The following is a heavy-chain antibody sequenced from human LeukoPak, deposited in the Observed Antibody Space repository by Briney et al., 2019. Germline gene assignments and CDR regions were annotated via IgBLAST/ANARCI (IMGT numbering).Heavy chain of an antibody. CDR1: GFTFSSYA. J-gene: IGHJ4*02. CDR3: ARDLWFGELLPANFDY. D-gene: IGHD3-10*01. CDR2: ISTSANSI. Sequence: NPGGSLRLSCAASGFTFSSYAMSWIRQAPGKGLEWVSYISTSANSIYYADSVKGRFTISRGNARNSLYLQMNSLRAEDTAVYYCARDLWFGELLPANFDYWGQGTLVTVSS. V-gene: IGHV3-11*04.